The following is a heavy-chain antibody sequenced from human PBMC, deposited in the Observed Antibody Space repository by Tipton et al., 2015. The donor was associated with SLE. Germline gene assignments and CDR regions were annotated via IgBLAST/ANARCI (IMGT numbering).Heavy chain of an antibody. Sequence: TLSLTCTVSGGSIGSHYWSWIRQPPGKGLEWIGYVYYSGSTNYNPSLKSRVTISVDTSKNQFSLKLSSVTAADTAVYYCARDLREYGDAHFDYWGQGTLVTVSS. CDR1: GGSIGSHY. V-gene: IGHV4-59*11. D-gene: IGHD4-17*01. J-gene: IGHJ4*02. CDR3: ARDLREYGDAHFDY. CDR2: VYYSGST.